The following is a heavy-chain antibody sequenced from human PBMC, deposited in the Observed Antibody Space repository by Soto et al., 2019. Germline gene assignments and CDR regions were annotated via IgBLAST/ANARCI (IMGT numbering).Heavy chain of an antibody. D-gene: IGHD1-20*01. J-gene: IGHJ3*02. V-gene: IGHV1-69*13. CDR1: GGTFSSYA. CDR2: IIPIFGTA. Sequence: ASVKVSCKASGGTFSSYAISWVRQAPGQGLEWMGGIIPIFGTANYAQKFQGRVTITADESTSTAYMELSSLRSEDTAVYYCARAYTAVDAFDIWGQGTMVTVSS. CDR3: ARAYTAVDAFDI.